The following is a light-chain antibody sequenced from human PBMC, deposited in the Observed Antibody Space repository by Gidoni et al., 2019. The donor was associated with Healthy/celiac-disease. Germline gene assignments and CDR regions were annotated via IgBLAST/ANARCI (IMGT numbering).Light chain of an antibody. J-gene: IGLJ2*01. Sequence: QSALPQPASVSASPGQSITIPCTGTSSDVGGYNYVSWYQQHPGKAPKLMIYDVSNRPSGVSNRVSGSKSGNTSSLTISGLQAEDESDYYCSSYTSSSVVFGGGTKLTVL. CDR1: SSDVGGYNY. V-gene: IGLV2-14*03. CDR2: DVS. CDR3: SSYTSSSVV.